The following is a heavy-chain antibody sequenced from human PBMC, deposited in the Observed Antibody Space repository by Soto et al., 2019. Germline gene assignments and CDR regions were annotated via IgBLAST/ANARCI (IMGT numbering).Heavy chain of an antibody. V-gene: IGHV3-74*01. CDR2: INGDGSTT. J-gene: IGHJ4*02. CDR3: ARVGHDNSGYYDY. D-gene: IGHD3-22*01. CDR1: GFTFSSYW. Sequence: EVHLVESGGGLVQPGGSLRLSCAASGFTFSSYWMHWVRQAPGKGLVWVSRINGDGSTTSYSESVKGRFTISRDNAKDTLLLQMNSLRAEDTAVYYCARVGHDNSGYYDYWGQGTLVSFSS.